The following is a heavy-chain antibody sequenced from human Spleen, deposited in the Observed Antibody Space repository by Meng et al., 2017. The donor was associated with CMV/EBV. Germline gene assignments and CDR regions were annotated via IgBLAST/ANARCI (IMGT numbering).Heavy chain of an antibody. CDR3: ARGEDTIYWEVAFHI. Sequence: GGSLRLSCAASGFTFSSYSMNWVRQAPGKGLEWVSSISSSSSYIYYADSVKGRFTISRDNAKNSLYLQMNSLRAEDTAFYHCARGEDTIYWEVAFHIWGQGTMVTVSS. J-gene: IGHJ3*02. CDR2: ISSSSSYI. CDR1: GFTFSSYS. V-gene: IGHV3-21*04. D-gene: IGHD2-15*01.